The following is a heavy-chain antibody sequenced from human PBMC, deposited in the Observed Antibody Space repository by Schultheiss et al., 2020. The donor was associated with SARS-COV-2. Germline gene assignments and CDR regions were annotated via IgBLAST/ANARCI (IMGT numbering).Heavy chain of an antibody. Sequence: GGSLRLSCVVSGFTFSSYGMHWVRQAPGKGLEWVAVIWYDGSDKYYADSVKGRFTISRDNSKNTLYLQMNSLRAEDTAVYYCARDRTPTVTLPFDPWGQGTLVTVSS. CDR3: ARDRTPTVTLPFDP. CDR2: IWYDGSDK. D-gene: IGHD4-17*01. J-gene: IGHJ5*02. V-gene: IGHV3-33*08. CDR1: GFTFSSYG.